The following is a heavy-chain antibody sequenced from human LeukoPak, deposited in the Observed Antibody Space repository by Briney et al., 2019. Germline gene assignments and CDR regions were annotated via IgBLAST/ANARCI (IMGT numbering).Heavy chain of an antibody. CDR3: ARDDSSRDDSGGYHY. CDR2: IHMSGST. Sequence: ASETLSLTCTVSGDSINSYHWSWIRQPAGKGLEWIGRIHMSGSTNYNPSLRSRVAISMDNSKNQFPLKLKSVTAADTAVYYCARDDSSRDDSGGYHYWGQGTLVTISS. CDR1: GDSINSYH. V-gene: IGHV4-4*07. J-gene: IGHJ4*02. D-gene: IGHD3-22*01.